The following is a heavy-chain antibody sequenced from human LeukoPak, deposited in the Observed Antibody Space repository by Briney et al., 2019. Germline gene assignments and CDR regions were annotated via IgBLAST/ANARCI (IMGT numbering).Heavy chain of an antibody. CDR2: IKQDGSEK. CDR3: LRRVRAPDY. V-gene: IGHV3-7*01. Sequence: GGSLRLSCAGSGFTFSNYWMSWVRQAPGKGLEWVANIKQDGSEKYYVDSVKGRFTISRDNAKNSLYLQMNSLRAEDTAVYYCLRRVRAPDYWGQGTLVTVSS. CDR1: GFTFSNYW. J-gene: IGHJ4*02.